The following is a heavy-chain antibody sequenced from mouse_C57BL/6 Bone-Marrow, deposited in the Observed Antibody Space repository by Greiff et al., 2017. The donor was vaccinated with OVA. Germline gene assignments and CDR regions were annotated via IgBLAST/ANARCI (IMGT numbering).Heavy chain of an antibody. CDR2: IDPSDSET. J-gene: IGHJ4*01. V-gene: IGHV1-52*01. Sequence: VQLQQPGAELVRPGSSVKLSCKASGYTFTSYWMHWVKQRPIQGLEWIGNIDPSDSETHYNQKFKDKATLTVDKSSSTAYMQLSSLTSEDSAVYYCASRRGGNEAMDYWGQGTSVTVSS. CDR1: GYTFTSYW. D-gene: IGHD2-1*01. CDR3: ASRRGGNEAMDY.